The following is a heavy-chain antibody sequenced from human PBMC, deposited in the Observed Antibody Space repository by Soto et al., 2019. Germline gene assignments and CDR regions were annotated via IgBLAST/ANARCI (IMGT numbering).Heavy chain of an antibody. J-gene: IGHJ2*01. CDR1: GFTFSSYA. CDR2: ISGSGGST. V-gene: IGHV3-23*01. Sequence: EVQLLESGGGLVQPGGSLRLSCAASGFTFSSYAMSWVRQAPGKGLEWVSAISGSGGSTYYADSVKGRFTISRDNSKNTLYLQMNSQSAEDTAVYYCAKDSSFVIVGVPAAGSGYFDLWGRGTLVTVSS. D-gene: IGHD2-2*01. CDR3: AKDSSFVIVGVPAAGSGYFDL.